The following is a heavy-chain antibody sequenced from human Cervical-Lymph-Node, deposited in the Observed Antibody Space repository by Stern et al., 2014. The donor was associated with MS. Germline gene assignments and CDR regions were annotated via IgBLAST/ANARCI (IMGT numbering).Heavy chain of an antibody. CDR3: ARSSSPSPYYYYGMDV. Sequence: QVQLVQSGGGVVQPGRSLRLSCAASGFTFSSYGMHWVRQAPGKGLEWVADIWYDVSNKYYADSVKGRFTISRDNSKNTLYLQMNSLRAEDTAVYYCARSSSPSPYYYYGMDVWGQGTTVTVSS. CDR2: IWYDVSNK. CDR1: GFTFSSYG. V-gene: IGHV3-33*01. J-gene: IGHJ6*02. D-gene: IGHD6-13*01.